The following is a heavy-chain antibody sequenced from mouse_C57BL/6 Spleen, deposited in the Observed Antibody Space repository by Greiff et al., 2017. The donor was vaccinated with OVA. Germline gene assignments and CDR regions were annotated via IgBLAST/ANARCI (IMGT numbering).Heavy chain of an antibody. D-gene: IGHD1-1*01. CDR3: ARPLITTVVAKTDWYFDV. CDR1: GYTFTSYW. Sequence: QVQLKQPGAELVMPGASVKLSCKASGYTFTSYWMHWVKQRPGQGLEWIGEIDPSDSYTNYNQKFKGKSTLTVDKSSSTAYMQLSSLTSEDSAVYYCARPLITTVVAKTDWYFDVWGTGTTVTVSS. V-gene: IGHV1-69*01. J-gene: IGHJ1*03. CDR2: IDPSDSYT.